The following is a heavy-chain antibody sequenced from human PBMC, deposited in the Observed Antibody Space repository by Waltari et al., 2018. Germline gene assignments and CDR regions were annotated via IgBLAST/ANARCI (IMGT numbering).Heavy chain of an antibody. CDR3: ASRHDYYDSSAPGGDAFDI. D-gene: IGHD3-22*01. J-gene: IGHJ3*02. CDR2: IYYSGST. V-gene: IGHV4-38-2*01. Sequence: QVQLQESGPGLVKPSETLSLTCAVSGYSISSGYYWGWIRQPPGKGLEWIGSIYYSGSTYYNPSLKSRVTISVDTSKNQFSLKLSSVTAADTAVYYCASRHDYYDSSAPGGDAFDIWGQGTMVTVSS. CDR1: GYSISSGYY.